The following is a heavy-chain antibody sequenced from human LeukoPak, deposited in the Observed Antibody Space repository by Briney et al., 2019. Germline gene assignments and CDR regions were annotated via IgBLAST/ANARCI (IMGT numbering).Heavy chain of an antibody. CDR2: IRSNSDGGTI. V-gene: IGHV3-15*01. D-gene: IGHD3-22*01. CDR1: W. J-gene: IGHJ5*02. CDR3: ATDFYDST. Sequence: WWSWVRQAPGKGLEWVGRIRSNSDGGTIDYAAPVKGRFTLSRDDSKTTLYLQMNSLQTEDTAVYYCATDFYDSTWGQGTLVTVSS.